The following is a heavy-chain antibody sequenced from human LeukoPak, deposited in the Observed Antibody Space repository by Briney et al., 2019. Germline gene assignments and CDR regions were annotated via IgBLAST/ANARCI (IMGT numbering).Heavy chain of an antibody. V-gene: IGHV3-23*01. CDR3: AKQPLYGYGLAFNWFDP. Sequence: GGSLRLSCAASGFTFNSYAMSWVRQAPGKGLEWVSAISGSGGSTYYADSVKGRFTTSRDNSKNTLYLQMNSLRAEDTAVYYCAKQPLYGYGLAFNWFDPWGQGTQVTVSS. D-gene: IGHD5-18*01. J-gene: IGHJ5*02. CDR2: ISGSGGST. CDR1: GFTFNSYA.